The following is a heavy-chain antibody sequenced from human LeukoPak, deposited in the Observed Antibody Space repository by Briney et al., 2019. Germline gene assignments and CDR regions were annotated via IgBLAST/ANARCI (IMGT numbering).Heavy chain of an antibody. Sequence: GGSLRLSCAASGFTFSSYSMNWVRQAPGKGLEWVSSISSSNSYIFYADSVKGRFTISRDNAKNSLYLQMNSLRAEDTAVYYCARAVSGSHAFDIWGQGTMVTVSS. CDR2: ISSSNSYI. CDR3: ARAVSGSHAFDI. J-gene: IGHJ3*02. V-gene: IGHV3-21*01. D-gene: IGHD3-22*01. CDR1: GFTFSSYS.